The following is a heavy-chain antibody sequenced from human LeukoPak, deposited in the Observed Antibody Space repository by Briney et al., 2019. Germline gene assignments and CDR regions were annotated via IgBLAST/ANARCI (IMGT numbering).Heavy chain of an antibody. CDR1: GYTFTSYY. CDR2: INPSGGST. V-gene: IGHV1-46*01. CDR3: ARDRDVVVVAATGWFDP. D-gene: IGHD2-15*01. J-gene: IGHJ5*02. Sequence: ASVKVSCKASGYTFTSYYMHWVRQAPGQGLERMGIINPSGGSTSYAQKFQGRVTMTRDTSTSTVYMELSSLRSEDTAVYYCARDRDVVVVAATGWFDPWGQGTLVTVSS.